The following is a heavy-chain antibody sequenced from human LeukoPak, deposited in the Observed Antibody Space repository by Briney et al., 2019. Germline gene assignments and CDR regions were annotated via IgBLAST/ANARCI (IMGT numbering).Heavy chain of an antibody. CDR3: AKWRNYYDSSGYY. CDR2: ISSDGSDK. CDR1: GFTLSNFL. Sequence: GGSLRLSCAASGFTLSNFLMHWVRQAPGKGLEWVTLISSDGSDKYYADSEKGRFTISRDNSKNTLYLQMNSLRAEDTAVYYCAKWRNYYDSSGYYWGQGTLVTVSS. V-gene: IGHV3-30*18. D-gene: IGHD3-22*01. J-gene: IGHJ4*02.